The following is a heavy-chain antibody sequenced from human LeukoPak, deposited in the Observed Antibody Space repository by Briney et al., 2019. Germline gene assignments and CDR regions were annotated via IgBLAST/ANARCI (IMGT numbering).Heavy chain of an antibody. V-gene: IGHV3-66*01. Sequence: GGSLRLSCAASGFTVRSNYMSWVRQAPGKGLEWVSGFYGGGSTDYAESVKGRFTISRDNSKNTLYLKMNSLRAEDTAVYYCAKSPGGQGGYYAWYFDYWGQGTLVTVSS. CDR1: GFTVRSNY. CDR3: AKSPGGQGGYYAWYFDY. J-gene: IGHJ4*02. D-gene: IGHD3-3*01. CDR2: FYGGGST.